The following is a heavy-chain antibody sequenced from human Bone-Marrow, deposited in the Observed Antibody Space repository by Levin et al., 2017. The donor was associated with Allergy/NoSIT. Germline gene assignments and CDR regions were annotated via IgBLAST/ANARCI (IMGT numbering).Heavy chain of an antibody. CDR3: AKGADTSGYYFDL. CDR1: SDSFAKYW. CDR2: IYPGDSDT. Sequence: GESLKISCKTSSDSFAKYWIGWVRQMPGKGLEWMGIIYPGDSDTRYNPSFQAQVTISADQSIDTAYLEWSSLRTSDTATYDGAKGADTSGYYFDLWGQGTLVTVDS. V-gene: IGHV5-51*01. J-gene: IGHJ4*02. D-gene: IGHD3-22*01.